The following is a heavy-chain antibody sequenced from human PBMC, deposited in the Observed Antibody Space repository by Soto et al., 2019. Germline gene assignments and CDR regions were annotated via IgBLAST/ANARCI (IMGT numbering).Heavy chain of an antibody. CDR1: GYTFTGYY. Sequence: ASVKVSCKASGYTFTGYYMHWVRQAPGQGLEWMGWINPNSGGTNYAQKFQGWVTMTRDTSISTAYMELSRLRSDDTAVYYCARDQGITTFGVYSMYYYGMDVWG. CDR3: ARDQGITTFGVYSMYYYGMDV. CDR2: INPNSGGT. J-gene: IGHJ6*02. V-gene: IGHV1-2*04. D-gene: IGHD3-3*01.